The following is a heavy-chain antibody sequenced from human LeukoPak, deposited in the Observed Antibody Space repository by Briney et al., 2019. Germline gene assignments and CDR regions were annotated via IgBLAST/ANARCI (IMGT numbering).Heavy chain of an antibody. CDR3: ASVHCCGGDRYHLDY. J-gene: IGHJ4*02. V-gene: IGHV3-48*01. D-gene: IGHD2-21*02. CDR1: GFTFNSYS. CDR2: ISSSSSTI. Sequence: GGSLRLSCAASGFTFNSYSMNWVGQAPGKGMEWVSYISSSSSTIYYADSVKGRFTISRDNAKNSLYLQMNSLRAEDTAVYYCASVHCCGGDRYHLDYWGQGTLVTVSS.